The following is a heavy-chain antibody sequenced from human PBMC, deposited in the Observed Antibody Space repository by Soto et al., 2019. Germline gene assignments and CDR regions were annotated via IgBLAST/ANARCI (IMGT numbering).Heavy chain of an antibody. CDR3: ARDLGITGTTGNYGMDV. D-gene: IGHD1-7*01. Sequence: SETLSLTCTVSGGSISSGDYYWSWIRQPPGKGLEWIGYIYYSGSTYYNPSLRSRVTISVDTSKNQFSLKLSSVTAADTAVYYCARDLGITGTTGNYGMDVWGQGTTVTVSS. CDR1: GGSISSGDYY. V-gene: IGHV4-30-4*01. J-gene: IGHJ6*02. CDR2: IYYSGST.